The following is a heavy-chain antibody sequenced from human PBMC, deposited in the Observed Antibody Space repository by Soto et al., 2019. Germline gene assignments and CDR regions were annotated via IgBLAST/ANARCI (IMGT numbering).Heavy chain of an antibody. CDR1: GFTFTSSA. J-gene: IGHJ5*02. V-gene: IGHV1-58*01. CDR2: IVVGSGNT. D-gene: IGHD2-2*01. Sequence: GASVKVSCKASGFTFTSSAVQWVRQARGQRLEWIGWIVVGSGNTNYAQKFQERVTITRDMSTSTAYMELSSLRSEDTAVYYCAADRYCSSTSCPNWFDPWGQGPLVTVYS. CDR3: AADRYCSSTSCPNWFDP.